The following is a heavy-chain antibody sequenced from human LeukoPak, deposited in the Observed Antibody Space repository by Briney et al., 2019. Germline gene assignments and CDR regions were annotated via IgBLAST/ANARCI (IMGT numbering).Heavy chain of an antibody. CDR3: ARGGDVGYFFDY. Sequence: SETLSLTCAVYGESFSGYYWSWIRQPPGKGLEWIGEINHSGSTNYNPSLKSRVTISVDTSKNQFSLKLSSVTAADTAVYYCARGGDVGYFFDYWGQGTLVTVSS. CDR2: INHSGST. J-gene: IGHJ4*02. CDR1: GESFSGYY. D-gene: IGHD3-10*01. V-gene: IGHV4-34*01.